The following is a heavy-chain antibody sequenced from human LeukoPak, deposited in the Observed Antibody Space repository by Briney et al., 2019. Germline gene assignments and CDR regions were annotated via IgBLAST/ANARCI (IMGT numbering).Heavy chain of an antibody. D-gene: IGHD1-26*01. Sequence: SETRSLTCTVPGGSISSSSYYWGWIRQPPGKGLEWIGSIYYIGSTYYNPSLKSRVTISVDTSKNQFSLKLSSVTAADTGVYYCARDVRGSYHKNDYYYYGMDVWGQGTLVTVS. CDR2: IYYIGST. CDR1: GGSISSSSYY. J-gene: IGHJ6*02. CDR3: ARDVRGSYHKNDYYYYGMDV. V-gene: IGHV4-39*07.